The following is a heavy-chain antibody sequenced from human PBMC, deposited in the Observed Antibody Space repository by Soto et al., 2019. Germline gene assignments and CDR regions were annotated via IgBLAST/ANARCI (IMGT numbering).Heavy chain of an antibody. Sequence: GSGPTLVNPTQPLTLTCTFSGFSLSTSGVGVGWIRQPPGKALEWLALIYWNNDKRYSPSLKSRLTITKDTSKNQVVLTMTNMDPVDTATYYCAHRTQQREFDYWGQGTLVTVSS. V-gene: IGHV2-5*01. J-gene: IGHJ4*02. CDR3: AHRTQQREFDY. CDR2: IYWNNDK. CDR1: GFSLSTSGVG. D-gene: IGHD6-13*01.